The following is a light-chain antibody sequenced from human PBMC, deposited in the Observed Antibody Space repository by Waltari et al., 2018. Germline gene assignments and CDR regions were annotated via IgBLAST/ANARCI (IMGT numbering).Light chain of an antibody. Sequence: EIVLTQSPGTLSLSPGERGTLSCRASQSVSRFLAWYQQKPGQAPRLLIYGASTRATGIPERFRGSGSWTDFSLTISRLEPEDFAVYYCQKYDRLPATFGQGTKVEIK. CDR2: GAS. J-gene: IGKJ1*01. CDR3: QKYDRLPAT. V-gene: IGKV3-20*01. CDR1: QSVSRF.